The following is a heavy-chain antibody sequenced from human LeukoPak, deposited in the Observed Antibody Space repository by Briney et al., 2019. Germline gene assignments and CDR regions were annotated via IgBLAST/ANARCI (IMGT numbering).Heavy chain of an antibody. V-gene: IGHV1-2*02. D-gene: IGHD2-2*01. CDR1: GSTFTGYY. Sequence: GASVKVSCTASGSTFTGYYMHWVRQAPGQGVEWLVWINPHSVSTNDAQKFQGRVTMTRDTSISTVYMELSRLRSDDTAVYYSARDVGEYCSSTNCYASNYWGQGTLVTVSS. CDR3: ARDVGEYCSSTNCYASNY. J-gene: IGHJ4*02. CDR2: INPHSVST.